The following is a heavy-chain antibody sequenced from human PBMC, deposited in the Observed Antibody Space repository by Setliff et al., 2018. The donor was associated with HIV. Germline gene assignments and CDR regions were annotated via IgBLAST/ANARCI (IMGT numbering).Heavy chain of an antibody. J-gene: IGHJ4*02. Sequence: GESLKISCVASGFSFSSYWMHWVRQVPGKGLVWVARSNNDGSDVRYLDSVRGRFTISRDNSKNTLALQMTSLRVEDTAAYYCAKDYFSGYDFRYFFDYWGQGALVTVSS. V-gene: IGHV3-74*01. CDR2: SNNDGSDV. CDR3: AKDYFSGYDFRYFFDY. CDR1: GFSFSSYW. D-gene: IGHD5-12*01.